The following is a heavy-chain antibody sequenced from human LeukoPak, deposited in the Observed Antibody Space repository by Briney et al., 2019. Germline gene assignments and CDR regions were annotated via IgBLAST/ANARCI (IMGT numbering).Heavy chain of an antibody. V-gene: IGHV3-9*01. CDR2: ISWNSGSI. CDR3: AKDIGYSSGLVDY. Sequence: PGRSLRLSCAASGFTFNDYSMHWVRQAPGKGLEWVAGISWNSGSIYYVDSVKGRFTISRDNAKNSLYLQMNSLRAEDTALYYCAKDIGYSSGLVDYWGQGTLVTVSS. CDR1: GFTFNDYS. D-gene: IGHD6-19*01. J-gene: IGHJ4*02.